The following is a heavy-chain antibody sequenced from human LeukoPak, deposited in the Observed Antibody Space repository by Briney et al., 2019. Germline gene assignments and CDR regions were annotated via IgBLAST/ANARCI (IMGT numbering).Heavy chain of an antibody. CDR2: IYHSGST. CDR3: ARALSMGAPAADY. J-gene: IGHJ4*02. CDR1: GGSISSSPYY. D-gene: IGHD2/OR15-2a*01. V-gene: IGHV4-39*07. Sequence: SETLSLTCTVSGGSISSSPYYWGWLRQPPGKGLEWFGEIYHSGSTNYNPSLKSRVTMSVDKSKNQFSLKLSSVTAADTAVYYCARALSMGAPAADYWGQGTLVTVSS.